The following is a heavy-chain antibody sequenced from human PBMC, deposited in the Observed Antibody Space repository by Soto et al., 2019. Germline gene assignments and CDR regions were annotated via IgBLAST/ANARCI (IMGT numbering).Heavy chain of an antibody. D-gene: IGHD3-16*01. J-gene: IGHJ3*02. CDR1: GGTFSSYT. V-gene: IGHV1-69*02. Sequence: ASVKVSCKASGGTFSSYTISWVRQAPGQGLEWMGRIIPILGIANYAQKFQGRVTITADKSTSTAYMELSSLRSEGTAVYYCARVLSLNDGGDAFDIWGQGTMVTVSS. CDR3: ARVLSLNDGGDAFDI. CDR2: IIPILGIA.